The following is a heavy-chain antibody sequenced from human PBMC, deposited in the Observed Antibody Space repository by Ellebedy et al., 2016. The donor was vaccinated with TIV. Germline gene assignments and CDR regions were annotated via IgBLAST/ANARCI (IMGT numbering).Heavy chain of an antibody. Sequence: PGGSLRLSCAASGFTFSTHAMHWVRQAPGKGLEWVAVMSYNENSKYYAESVKGRFTISRDTSRNTLYLQMNGLRAEDTAVYYCARDSGYSIGYIPGYWGQGTLVTVSS. CDR2: MSYNENSK. J-gene: IGHJ4*02. V-gene: IGHV3-30*01. D-gene: IGHD5-18*01. CDR1: GFTFSTHA. CDR3: ARDSGYSIGYIPGY.